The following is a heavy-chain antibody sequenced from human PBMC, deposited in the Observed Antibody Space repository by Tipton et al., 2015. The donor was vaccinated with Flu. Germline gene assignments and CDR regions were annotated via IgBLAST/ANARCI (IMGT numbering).Heavy chain of an antibody. V-gene: IGHV4-38-2*01. Sequence: LRLSCAVSGDSISSDYYWGWIRQFPGKGLEWIGTVSRTGSTIYNPSLMSRVTISIDTSKNQFSLKMKSVTAADMAVYYCARGFMIFGVSWFDPWGQGTLVTVSS. CDR1: GDSISSDYY. J-gene: IGHJ5*02. CDR3: ARGFMIFGVSWFDP. CDR2: VSRTGST. D-gene: IGHD3/OR15-3a*01.